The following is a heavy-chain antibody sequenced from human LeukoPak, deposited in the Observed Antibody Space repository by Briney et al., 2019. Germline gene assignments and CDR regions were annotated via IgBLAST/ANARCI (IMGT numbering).Heavy chain of an antibody. Sequence: GGSLRLSCAASGFTFSSYGMHWVRQAPGKGLEWVAVIWYDGSNKYYADSVKGRFTISRDNSKNTLYLQMNSLRAEDTAVYYCARDPVVAATPYYGMDVWGQGTTVTVSS. CDR2: IWYDGSNK. J-gene: IGHJ6*02. CDR1: GFTFSSYG. D-gene: IGHD2-15*01. CDR3: ARDPVVAATPYYGMDV. V-gene: IGHV3-33*01.